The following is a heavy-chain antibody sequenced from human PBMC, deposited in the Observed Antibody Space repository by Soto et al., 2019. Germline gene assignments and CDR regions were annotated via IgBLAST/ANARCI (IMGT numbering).Heavy chain of an antibody. J-gene: IGHJ5*02. D-gene: IGHD3-10*01. CDR3: ARGDYGQYDAYNWFDP. CDR2: VCPGGRT. V-gene: IGHV4-34*02. Sequence: QVRLQQWGAGLVRPSETLSLTCPVYVGSFNNYCGSWIRKPPGKGLEWIGEVCPGGRTNYSPTLKREVRIAVEGSKNQFSLRLTSVTVADTAVYYCARGDYGQYDAYNWFDPWGQGNLVIVAS. CDR1: VGSFNNYC.